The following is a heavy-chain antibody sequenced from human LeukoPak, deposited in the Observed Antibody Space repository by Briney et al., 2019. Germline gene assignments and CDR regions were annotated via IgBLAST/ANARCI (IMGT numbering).Heavy chain of an antibody. V-gene: IGHV1-2*02. CDR3: ARGGGRYSVDY. CDR1: GYTFIGYY. CDR2: INPNSGGT. D-gene: IGHD1-26*01. Sequence: ASVKVSCKASGYTFIGYYMHWVRQAPGQGLEWMGWINPNSGGTNYAQKFQGRVTMTRDTSITTVYMELSGLSFDDTAVYYCARGGGRYSVDYWGQGTLVIVSS. J-gene: IGHJ4*02.